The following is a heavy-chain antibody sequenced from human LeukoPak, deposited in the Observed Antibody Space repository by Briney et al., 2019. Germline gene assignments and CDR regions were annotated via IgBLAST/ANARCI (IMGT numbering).Heavy chain of an antibody. CDR3: ARDVGQYYYDSSGSDY. D-gene: IGHD3-22*01. CDR1: GFTFSSYA. Sequence: GGSLRLSCAASGFTFSSYAMHWVRQAPGKGLEWVSSISSSSSYIYYADSVKGRFTISRDNAKNSLYLQMNSLRAEDTAVYYCARDVGQYYYDSSGSDYWGQGTLVTVSS. V-gene: IGHV3-21*01. CDR2: ISSSSSYI. J-gene: IGHJ4*02.